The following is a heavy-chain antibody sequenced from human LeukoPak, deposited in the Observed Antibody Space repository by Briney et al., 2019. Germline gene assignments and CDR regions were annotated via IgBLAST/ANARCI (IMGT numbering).Heavy chain of an antibody. D-gene: IGHD3-22*01. Sequence: SETLSLTCAVSGGSRSTTSWWVWLRQPPGKGLEWIGEVYHSGGGNKNYNPSLKSRATISIDTSRNQFSLNLRSVTAADTAVYYCARGLTHYYDSSGYWNYYYYMDVWGKGTTVTISS. CDR3: ARGLTHYYDSSGYWNYYYYMDV. CDR2: VYHSGGGNK. V-gene: IGHV4-4*02. CDR1: GGSRSTTSW. J-gene: IGHJ6*03.